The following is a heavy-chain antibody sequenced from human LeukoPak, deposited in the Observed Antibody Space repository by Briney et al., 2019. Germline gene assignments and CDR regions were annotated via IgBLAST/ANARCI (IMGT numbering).Heavy chain of an antibody. D-gene: IGHD2/OR15-2a*01. J-gene: IGHJ4*02. V-gene: IGHV3-30-3*01. CDR2: ISYDGTNK. CDR3: ARDLWGANSY. Sequence: GGSLRLSCAASGLAFSTYAMHWVRQAPDKGLEWMAVISYDGTNKYYSDSVKGRFTFSRDNSKNTLYLQMNSLRAEDTAVYYCARDLWGANSYWGQGSLVTVSS. CDR1: GLAFSTYA.